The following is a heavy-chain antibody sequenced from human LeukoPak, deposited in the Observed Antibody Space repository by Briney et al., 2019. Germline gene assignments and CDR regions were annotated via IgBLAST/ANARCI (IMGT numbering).Heavy chain of an antibody. CDR3: ARRPRLTGYQYYYYYYMDV. V-gene: IGHV4-39*07. CDR1: GGSISSSSYY. J-gene: IGHJ6*03. D-gene: IGHD3-9*01. Sequence: PSETLSLTCTVSGGSISSSSYYWSWIRQPPGKGLEWIGEINHSGSTNYNPSLKSRVTISVDTSKNQFSLKLSSVTAADTAVYYCARRPRLTGYQYYYYYYMDVWGKGTTVTISS. CDR2: INHSGST.